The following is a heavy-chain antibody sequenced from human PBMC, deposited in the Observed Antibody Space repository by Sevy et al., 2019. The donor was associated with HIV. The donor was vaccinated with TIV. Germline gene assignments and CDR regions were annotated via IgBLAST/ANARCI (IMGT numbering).Heavy chain of an antibody. Sequence: GGSLRLSCAASGFTFSSYWMSWVRQAPGKGLEWVANIKQDGSEKYYVDSVKGRFTISRDNAKNSLYLQMNSLRAEDTAVYYCARQYIGAVAGPIALPNDYWGQGTLVTVSS. D-gene: IGHD6-19*01. CDR3: ARQYIGAVAGPIALPNDY. J-gene: IGHJ4*02. V-gene: IGHV3-7*01. CDR2: IKQDGSEK. CDR1: GFTFSSYW.